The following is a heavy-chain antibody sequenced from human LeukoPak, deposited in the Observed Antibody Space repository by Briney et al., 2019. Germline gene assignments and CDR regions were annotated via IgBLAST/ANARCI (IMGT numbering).Heavy chain of an antibody. CDR2: IIPIFGTA. D-gene: IGHD3-3*01. Sequence: GASVKVSCKASGGTFSSYAISWVRQAPGQGLEWMGGIIPIFGTANYAQKFQGRVTITTDESTSTAYMELSSLRSEDTAVYYCANSGHYDFSSGYYQVLDYYYMDVWGKGTTVTVSS. J-gene: IGHJ6*03. CDR3: ANSGHYDFSSGYYQVLDYYYMDV. CDR1: GGTFSSYA. V-gene: IGHV1-69*05.